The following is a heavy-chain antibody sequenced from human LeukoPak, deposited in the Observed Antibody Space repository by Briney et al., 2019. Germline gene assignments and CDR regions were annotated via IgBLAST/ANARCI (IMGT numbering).Heavy chain of an antibody. CDR3: ARCSRYYDLWSGYYPDK. V-gene: IGHV4-39*01. Sequence: AGGSLRLSCAASGSTFSSYAMSWVRQAPGKGLEWIATIHYSGSTYSNPSLKSRVTIIVDTSQNLFSLKVKSVTAADTAEYFCARCSRYYDLWSGYYPDKWGQGILVTVSS. CDR1: GSTFSSYA. D-gene: IGHD3-3*01. J-gene: IGHJ4*02. CDR2: IHYSGST.